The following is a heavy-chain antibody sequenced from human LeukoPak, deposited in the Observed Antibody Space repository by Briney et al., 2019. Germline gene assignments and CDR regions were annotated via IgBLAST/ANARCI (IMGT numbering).Heavy chain of an antibody. V-gene: IGHV4-4*07. CDR1: GGSISNNY. Sequence: SETLSLTCTVSGGSISNNYWACIRQPAGKGLEWIGRIYSSGSTIYNPSLNSHVTMSVDTSKNQFSLRLSSVTAADTAVYYCARVTLRGVLVDWGQGTLVTVSS. CDR3: ARVTLRGVLVD. CDR2: IYSSGST. J-gene: IGHJ4*02. D-gene: IGHD3-10*01.